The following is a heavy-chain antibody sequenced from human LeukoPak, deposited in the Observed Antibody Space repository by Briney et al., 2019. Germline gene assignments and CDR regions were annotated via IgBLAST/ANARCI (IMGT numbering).Heavy chain of an antibody. V-gene: IGHV4-59*08. Sequence: PSETLSLTCTVCGGSISSYYWSWIRQPPGKGLEWIRYIYYSGSTNYNPSLKSRVTTSVDTSKNQFSLKLSSVTAADTAVYYCARHVPNRYCSSTSCPFDLWGRGTLVTVSS. J-gene: IGHJ2*01. CDR3: ARHVPNRYCSSTSCPFDL. D-gene: IGHD2-2*01. CDR2: IYYSGST. CDR1: GGSISSYY.